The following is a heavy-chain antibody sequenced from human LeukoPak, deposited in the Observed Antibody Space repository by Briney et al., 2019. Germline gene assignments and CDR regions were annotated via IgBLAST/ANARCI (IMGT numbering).Heavy chain of an antibody. V-gene: IGHV3-53*01. CDR2: LYSDGTT. D-gene: IGHD3-22*01. J-gene: IGHJ5*02. Sequence: PGGSLRLSCAASGFTVSSNYMIWVRQAPGKGLEWVSVLYSDGTTYYADSVKGRFIISSDTSRNTLSLLMHSLRAEATAVYYCARREINGYYLSWGQGTLVTVSS. CDR3: ARREINGYYLS. CDR1: GFTVSSNY.